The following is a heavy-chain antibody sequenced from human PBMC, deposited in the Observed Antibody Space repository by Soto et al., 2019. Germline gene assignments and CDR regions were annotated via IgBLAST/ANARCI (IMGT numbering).Heavy chain of an antibody. Sequence: QVQLVQSGDEVKKPGASVKVSCKASGYIFVNYGIAWVRQAPGQGLEWMGWISPYTGNTHSASKVQGRPPMTADTSTSTAYMDMGSLTSDDTAVYYCALVDNYVTPTPQDIWGQGTTVTVSS. D-gene: IGHD3-16*01. J-gene: IGHJ6*02. CDR3: ALVDNYVTPTPQDI. CDR1: GYIFVNYG. CDR2: ISPYTGNT. V-gene: IGHV1-18*01.